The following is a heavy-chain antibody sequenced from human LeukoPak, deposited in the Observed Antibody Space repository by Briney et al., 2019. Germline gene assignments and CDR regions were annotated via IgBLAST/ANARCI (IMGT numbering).Heavy chain of an antibody. CDR1: GYTFTSYG. V-gene: IGHV1-18*01. Sequence: ASVKVSCKASGYTFTSYGISWVRQAPGQGLEWMGWISAYNGNTNYAQKLQGRVTMTRNTSISTAYMELSNLRSEDTAVYYCASQPPYYDFWSGYWDSYYYYGMDVWGQGTTVTVSS. CDR3: ASQPPYYDFWSGYWDSYYYYGMDV. J-gene: IGHJ6*02. CDR2: ISAYNGNT. D-gene: IGHD3-3*01.